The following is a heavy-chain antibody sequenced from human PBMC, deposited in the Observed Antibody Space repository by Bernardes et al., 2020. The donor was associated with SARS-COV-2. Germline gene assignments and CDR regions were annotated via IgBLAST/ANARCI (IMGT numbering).Heavy chain of an antibody. D-gene: IGHD1-1*01. Sequence: DTLSLTCTVSGGSISGYYWSWIRQPPGKGLEWIGYIFYSGSTNYNPSLKSRVTISLDTSKNQFSLRLSSVTAADTAVYYCARDDRGHYYYYGIDVWGQGTTVTVSS. CDR2: IFYSGST. CDR3: ARDDRGHYYYYGIDV. CDR1: GGSISGYY. V-gene: IGHV4-59*07. J-gene: IGHJ6*02.